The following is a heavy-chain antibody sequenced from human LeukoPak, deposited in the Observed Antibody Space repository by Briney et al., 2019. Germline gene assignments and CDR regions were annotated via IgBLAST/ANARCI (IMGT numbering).Heavy chain of an antibody. V-gene: IGHV3-53*01. D-gene: IGHD2-21*02. CDR2: IYSGGST. CDR1: GFTVSSNY. CDR3: ARDCGGDCYSGAGLGLSTLDYYGMDV. Sequence: LSGGSLRLSCAASGFTVSSNYMSWVRQAPGKGLEWVSVIYSGGSTYYADSVKGRFTISRDNSKNTLYLQMNSLRAEDTAVYYCARDCGGDCYSGAGLGLSTLDYYGMDVWGQGTTVTVSS. J-gene: IGHJ6*02.